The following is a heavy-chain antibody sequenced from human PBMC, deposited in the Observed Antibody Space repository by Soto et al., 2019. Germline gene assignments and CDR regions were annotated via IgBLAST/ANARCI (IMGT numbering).Heavy chain of an antibody. D-gene: IGHD2-15*01. CDR3: ARRKYGGYVDY. J-gene: IGHJ4*02. Sequence: ASVKVSRKASGYTFTSYAMHWVRQAPGQRLEWMGWINAGNGNTKYSQKFQGRVIMTRDTSTNTVYMELSSLRSEDTAVYYCARRKYGGYVDYWGQGTLVTVSS. CDR1: GYTFTSYA. V-gene: IGHV1-3*01. CDR2: INAGNGNT.